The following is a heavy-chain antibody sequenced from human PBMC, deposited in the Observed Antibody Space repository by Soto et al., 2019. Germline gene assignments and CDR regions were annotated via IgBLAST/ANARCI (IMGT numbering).Heavy chain of an antibody. D-gene: IGHD3-22*01. CDR2: INPNSGGT. CDR3: ARDQENYDSSGYPLYYYYYGMDV. V-gene: IGHV1-2*02. Sequence: ASVKVSCKASGYTFTGYYMHWVRQAPGQGLEWMGWINPNSGGTNYAQKFQGRVTMTRDTSISTAYMELSRLRSDDTAVYYCARDQENYDSSGYPLYYYYYGMDVWGQGTTVTVS. J-gene: IGHJ6*02. CDR1: GYTFTGYY.